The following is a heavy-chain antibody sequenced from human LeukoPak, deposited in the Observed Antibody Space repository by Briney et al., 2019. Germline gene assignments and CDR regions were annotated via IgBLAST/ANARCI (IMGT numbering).Heavy chain of an antibody. D-gene: IGHD5-24*01. Sequence: PGGSLRLSCAASGFTFSSYGMHWVRQAPGKGLEWVAFIQYDGSNKYYADSVKGRFTISRDNSKNTLYLQMNSLRADDTAVYYCARGDKMTTWRRTYNCFDPWGQGTLVTVSS. CDR1: GFTFSSYG. V-gene: IGHV3-30*02. CDR2: IQYDGSNK. CDR3: ARGDKMTTWRRTYNCFDP. J-gene: IGHJ5*02.